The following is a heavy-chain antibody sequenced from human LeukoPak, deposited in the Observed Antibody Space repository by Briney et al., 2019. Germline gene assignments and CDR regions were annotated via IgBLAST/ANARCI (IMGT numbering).Heavy chain of an antibody. CDR1: GFTFSNAW. CDR3: AREAHSRDGYNSGDGDFDY. V-gene: IGHV3-11*01. CDR2: ISSSGSTI. D-gene: IGHD5-24*01. J-gene: IGHJ4*02. Sequence: PGGSLRLSCAASGFTFSNAWMSWIRQAPGKGLEWVSYISSSGSTIYYADSVKGRFTISRDNAKNSLYLQMNSLRAEDTAVYYCAREAHSRDGYNSGDGDFDYWGQGTLVTVSS.